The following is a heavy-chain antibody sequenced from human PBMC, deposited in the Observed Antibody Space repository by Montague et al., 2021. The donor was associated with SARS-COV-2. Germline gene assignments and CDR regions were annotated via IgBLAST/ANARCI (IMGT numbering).Heavy chain of an antibody. J-gene: IGHJ4*02. D-gene: IGHD5-12*01. V-gene: IGHV3-21*01. CDR3: YSGYDFGY. CDR2: ISSTSTSI. CDR1: GFTFNSYS. Sequence: SLRLSCAASGFTFNSYSMYWVRQAPGKGLEWVSSISSTSTSIYYADSVKGRFTISRDNAKNSLYLQMNSLRAEDTAVYYCYSGYDFGYWGQGTLVTVSS.